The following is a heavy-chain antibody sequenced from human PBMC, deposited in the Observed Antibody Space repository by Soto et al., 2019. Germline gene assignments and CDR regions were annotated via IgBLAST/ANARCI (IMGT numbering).Heavy chain of an antibody. CDR3: ASPLGYGDYGEFDY. CDR1: GGSISSSSYY. D-gene: IGHD4-17*01. Sequence: SETLSLTCTVSGGSISSSSYYWGWIRQPPGKGLEWIGSIYYSGSTYYNPSLKSRVTISVDTSKNQFSLKLSSVTAADTAVYYCASPLGYGDYGEFDYWGQGTLVTVSS. CDR2: IYYSGST. J-gene: IGHJ4*02. V-gene: IGHV4-39*01.